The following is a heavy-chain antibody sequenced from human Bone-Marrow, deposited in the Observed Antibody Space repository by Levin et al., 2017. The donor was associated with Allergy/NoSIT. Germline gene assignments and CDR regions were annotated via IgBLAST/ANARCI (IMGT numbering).Heavy chain of an antibody. D-gene: IGHD2-8*01. Sequence: GGSLRLSCAASGFTFNTYGMHWVRQAPGKGLEWVAVISYDGSNIYYGDSVKGRFTMSRDIFKNSLYLQMNSLRVDDTAVYYCARGPVQYCTTSVGFDFDHWGQGTLVTVSS. V-gene: IGHV3-33*01. CDR2: ISYDGSNI. CDR1: GFTFNTYG. CDR3: ARGPVQYCTTSVGFDFDH. J-gene: IGHJ4*02.